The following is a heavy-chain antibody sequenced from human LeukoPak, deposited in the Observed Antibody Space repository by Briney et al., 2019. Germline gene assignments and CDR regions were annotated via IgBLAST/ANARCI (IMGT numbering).Heavy chain of an antibody. CDR2: INHSGST. CDR1: GGSFSGYC. Sequence: SETLSLTCAVYGGSFSGYCWSWIRQPLGKGLEWIGEINHSGSTNYNPSLKSRVTISVDTSKNQFSLKLSSVTAADTAVYYCASITMVRGVILGWFDPWGQGTLVTVSS. CDR3: ASITMVRGVILGWFDP. D-gene: IGHD3-10*01. V-gene: IGHV4-34*01. J-gene: IGHJ5*02.